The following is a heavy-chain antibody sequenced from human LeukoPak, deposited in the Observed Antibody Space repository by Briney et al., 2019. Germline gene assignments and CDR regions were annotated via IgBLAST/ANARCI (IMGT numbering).Heavy chain of an antibody. CDR1: GFAFGNYW. J-gene: IGHJ4*02. V-gene: IGHV3-7*03. CDR3: ASAGGDSRSPLPFYY. D-gene: IGHD3-22*01. CDR2: IKQDGSEK. Sequence: GGSPRLSCAASGFAFGNYWMSWVRQAPGKGLEWVANIKQDGSEKYYVDSVKGRFTISRDNAENSLSLQMNSLRAEDTAVYYCASAGGDSRSPLPFYYWGQGTLVTVSS.